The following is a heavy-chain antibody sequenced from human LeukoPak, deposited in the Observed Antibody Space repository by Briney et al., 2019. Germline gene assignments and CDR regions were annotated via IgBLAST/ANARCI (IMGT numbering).Heavy chain of an antibody. D-gene: IGHD6-19*01. CDR1: GYSFTSYW. J-gene: IGHJ5*02. V-gene: IGHV5-51*01. Sequence: GESLKISCKGSGYSFTSYWIGWVRQMPGKGLEWMGIIYPGDSDTRYSPSFQGQVTISADKSISTAYLQRSSLKASDTAMYYCARQSGSGWYMNWFDPWGQGTLVTVSS. CDR3: ARQSGSGWYMNWFDP. CDR2: IYPGDSDT.